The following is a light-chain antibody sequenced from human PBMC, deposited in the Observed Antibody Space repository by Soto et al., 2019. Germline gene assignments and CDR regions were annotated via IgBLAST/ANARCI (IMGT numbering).Light chain of an antibody. J-gene: IGLJ1*01. CDR2: EGT. V-gene: IGLV2-23*01. CDR1: SSDVGSYNF. Sequence: QSALTQPASVSGSPGQSITISCTGTSSDVGSYNFVSWYQQYPGKVPKLMIYEGTKPPSGVSNRFSGSKSGNTASLTISGLQAEDEADYYCFSYAGSTYVFGTGTKVTVL. CDR3: FSYAGSTYV.